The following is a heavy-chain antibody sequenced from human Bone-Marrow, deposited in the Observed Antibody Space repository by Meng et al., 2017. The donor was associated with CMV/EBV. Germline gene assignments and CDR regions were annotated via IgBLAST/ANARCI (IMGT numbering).Heavy chain of an antibody. CDR3: ATREGMGHTVD. V-gene: IGHV3-21*01. D-gene: IGHD1-26*01. J-gene: IGHJ4*02. CDR2: ISSSSRYI. Sequence: GGSLRLSCAASGFIFSGYSMNWVRQAPGKGLEWVSMISSSSRYIYYADSVKGRFTISRDNANNLLYLQMNSLTAEDTAFYYCATREGMGHTVDWGRGTLVTVSS. CDR1: GFIFSGYS.